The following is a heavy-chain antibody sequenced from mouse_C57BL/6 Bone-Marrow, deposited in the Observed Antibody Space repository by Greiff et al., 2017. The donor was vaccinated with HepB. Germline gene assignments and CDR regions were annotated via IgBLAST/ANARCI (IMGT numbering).Heavy chain of an antibody. J-gene: IGHJ3*01. CDR1: GFTFSSYG. CDR3: ARLGWDYYGSGAY. Sequence: EVKLQESGGDLVKPGGSLKLSCAASGFTFSSYGMSWVRQTPDKRLEWVATISSGGSYTYYPDSVKGRFTISRDNAKNTLYLQMSSLKSEDTAMYYCARLGWDYYGSGAYWGQGTLVTVSA. CDR2: ISSGGSYT. V-gene: IGHV5-6*01. D-gene: IGHD1-1*01.